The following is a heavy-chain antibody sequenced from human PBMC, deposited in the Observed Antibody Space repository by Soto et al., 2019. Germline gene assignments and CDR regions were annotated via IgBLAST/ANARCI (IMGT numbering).Heavy chain of an antibody. D-gene: IGHD4-17*01. J-gene: IGHJ6*02. CDR2: IIPILGIA. Sequence: ASVKVSCKASGGTFSSYTISWVRQAPGQGLEWMGRIIPILGIANYAQKFQGRVTITADKSTSTAYMELSSLGSEDTAVYYCARIPRAVTTDYYYGMDVWGQGTTVTVSS. V-gene: IGHV1-69*02. CDR1: GGTFSSYT. CDR3: ARIPRAVTTDYYYGMDV.